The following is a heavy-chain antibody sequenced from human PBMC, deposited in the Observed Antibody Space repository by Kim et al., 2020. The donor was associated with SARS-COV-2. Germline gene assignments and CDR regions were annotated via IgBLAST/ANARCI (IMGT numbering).Heavy chain of an antibody. V-gene: IGHV1-69*13. J-gene: IGHJ4*02. CDR3: ARVTTGTTSWYFDY. CDR1: GGTFSSYA. Sequence: SVKVSCKASGGTFSSYAISWVRQAPGQGLEWMGGIIPIFGTANYAQKFQGRVTITAYESTSTAYMELSSLRSEDTAVYYCARVTTGTTSWYFDYWGQGTLVTVSS. CDR2: IIPIFGTA. D-gene: IGHD1-7*01.